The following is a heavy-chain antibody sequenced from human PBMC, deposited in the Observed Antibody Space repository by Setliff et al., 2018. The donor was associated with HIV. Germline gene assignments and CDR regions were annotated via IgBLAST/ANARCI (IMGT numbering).Heavy chain of an antibody. CDR3: ARADETTIFGVVYSVGYWFDP. Sequence: GASVKVSCKASGYTFTGYYMHWVRQAPGQGLEWMGWSNTGNGNTKYSQKFQGRVTMTTDTSTNTAYMELRSLRSDDTAVYYCARADETTIFGVVYSVGYWFDPWGQGTLVTVSS. CDR2: SNTGNGNT. V-gene: IGHV1-3*04. J-gene: IGHJ5*02. CDR1: GYTFTGYY. D-gene: IGHD3-3*01.